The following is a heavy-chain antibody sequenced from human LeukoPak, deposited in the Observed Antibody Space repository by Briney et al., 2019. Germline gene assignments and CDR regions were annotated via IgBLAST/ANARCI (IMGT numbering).Heavy chain of an antibody. CDR3: AKRGVVIRVVLVGFHKEAYYFDS. D-gene: IGHD3-10*01. V-gene: IGHV3-23*01. CDR1: GFDFSSHG. Sequence: GGSLRLSCAASGFDFSSHGMNWVRQAPGKGLEWVAGISGSGGGTVYADSVKGRFTISRGNPKNTLYLQMNSLRAEDTAVYFCAKRGVVIRVVLVGFHKEAYYFDSWGQGALVTVSS. J-gene: IGHJ4*02. CDR2: ISGSGGGT.